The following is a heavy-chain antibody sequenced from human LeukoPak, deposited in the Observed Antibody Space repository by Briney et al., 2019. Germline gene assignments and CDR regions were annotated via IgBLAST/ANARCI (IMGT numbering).Heavy chain of an antibody. CDR1: GYTFTGHY. D-gene: IGHD3-3*01. CDR2: INPNSGGT. CDR3: ASIDYDFWSGYGYFFDC. V-gene: IGHV1-2*02. J-gene: IGHJ4*02. Sequence: ASVKVSCKSSGYTFTGHYMHWVRQAPGQGLEWMGWINPNSGGTNYAQKFQGRVTMTRDTSISTAYMELSRLRSDDTAVYYCASIDYDFWSGYGYFFDCWGQGTLVTVSS.